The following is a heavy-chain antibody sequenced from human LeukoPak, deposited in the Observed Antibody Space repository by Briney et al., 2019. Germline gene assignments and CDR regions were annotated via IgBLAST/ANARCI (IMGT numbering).Heavy chain of an antibody. CDR2: INAGNGNT. CDR3: ARDRLADAFFDY. Sequence: ASVKVSCKASGYTSTSYAMHWVRQAPGQRLEWMGWINAGNGNTKYSQKFQGRVTITRDTSASTACMELSSLRSEDTAVYYCARDRLADAFFDYWGQGTLVTVSS. V-gene: IGHV1-3*01. CDR1: GYTSTSYA. J-gene: IGHJ4*02. D-gene: IGHD6-19*01.